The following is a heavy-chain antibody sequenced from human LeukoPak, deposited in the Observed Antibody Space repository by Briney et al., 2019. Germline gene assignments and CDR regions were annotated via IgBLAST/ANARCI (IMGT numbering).Heavy chain of an antibody. V-gene: IGHV1-8*01. CDR2: MNPNSGNT. Sequence: ASVKVSCKASGYTFTSYDINWVRQATGQGLEWMGWMNPNSGNTGYAQKFQGRVTMTRNTSISTAYMELSSLRSEDTAVYYCARGRSPQWLVGKGWFDPWGQGTLVTVSS. D-gene: IGHD6-19*01. J-gene: IGHJ5*02. CDR3: ARGRSPQWLVGKGWFDP. CDR1: GYTFTSYD.